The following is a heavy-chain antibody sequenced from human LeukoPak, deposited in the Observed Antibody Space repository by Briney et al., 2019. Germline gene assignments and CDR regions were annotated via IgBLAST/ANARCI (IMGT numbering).Heavy chain of an antibody. J-gene: IGHJ5*02. CDR2: IIPIFGTA. V-gene: IGHV1-69*01. D-gene: IGHD6-19*01. CDR3: ARVAAVAGNSWFDL. Sequence: SVKVSCKASGGTFSSYAISWVRQAPGQGLEWMGGIIPIFGTANYAQKFQGRVTITADESTSTTYMELSSLRSEDTAVYYCARVAAVAGNSWFDLWGQGTLVTVSS. CDR1: GGTFSSYA.